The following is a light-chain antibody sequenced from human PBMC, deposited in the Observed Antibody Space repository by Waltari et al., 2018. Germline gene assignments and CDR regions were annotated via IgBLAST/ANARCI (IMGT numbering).Light chain of an antibody. CDR3: CSYAGSGTFVV. Sequence: QSALTQPASVSGSPGQSITISCTGTSSDVGRNNLVSWYQQHPGQAPKVVIFEGSERPSGISNRFSGSKSGITAYLTISGLQPDDEADYYCCSYAGSGTFVVVGGGTKLTVL. CDR1: SSDVGRNNL. J-gene: IGLJ2*01. CDR2: EGS. V-gene: IGLV2-23*03.